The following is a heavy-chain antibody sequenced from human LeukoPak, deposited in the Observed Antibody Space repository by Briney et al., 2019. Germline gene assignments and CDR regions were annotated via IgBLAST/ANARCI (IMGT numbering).Heavy chain of an antibody. CDR1: GGSISSYY. D-gene: IGHD6-13*01. CDR2: IYTSGST. J-gene: IGHJ4*02. V-gene: IGHV4-4*07. CDR3: ARSIAAAGTMGYFDY. Sequence: SETLSLTCTVSGGSISSYYWSWIRQPAGKGLEWIGRIYTSGSTNYNPSLKSRVTMSVDTSKNQFSLKLSSVTAADTAVYYCARSIAAAGTMGYFDYWGQGTLVTVSS.